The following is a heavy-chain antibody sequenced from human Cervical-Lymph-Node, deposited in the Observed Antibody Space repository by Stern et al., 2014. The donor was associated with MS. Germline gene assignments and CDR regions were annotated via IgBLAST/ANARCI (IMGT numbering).Heavy chain of an antibody. D-gene: IGHD3-22*01. V-gene: IGHV3-53*01. CDR1: GFTVSSNY. Sequence: EVQLVESGGGLIQPGGSLRLSCAASGFTVSSNYMSWVRQAPGKGLEWVSFIYSGGSTYYADSVKGRFTISRDNSKNTLYLQMNSLRAEDTAVYYCARDSSGYNFFDYWGQGTLVPVSS. CDR2: IYSGGST. CDR3: ARDSSGYNFFDY. J-gene: IGHJ4*02.